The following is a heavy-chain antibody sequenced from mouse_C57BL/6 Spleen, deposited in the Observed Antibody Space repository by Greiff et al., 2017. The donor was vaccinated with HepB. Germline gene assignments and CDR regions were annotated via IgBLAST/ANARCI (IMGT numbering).Heavy chain of an antibody. CDR3: ARNYYYGYAMDY. CDR1: GYTFTDYN. Sequence: VHVKQSGPELVKPGASVKIPCKASGYTFTDYNMDWVKQSHGKSLEWIGDINPNNGGTIYNQKFKGKATLTVDKSSSTAYMELRSLTSEDTAVYYCARNYYYGYAMDYWGQGTSVTVSS. J-gene: IGHJ4*01. V-gene: IGHV1-18*01. CDR2: INPNNGGT. D-gene: IGHD1-1*01.